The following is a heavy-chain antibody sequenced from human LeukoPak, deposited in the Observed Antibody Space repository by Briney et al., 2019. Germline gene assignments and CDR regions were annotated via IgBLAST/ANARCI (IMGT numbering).Heavy chain of an antibody. D-gene: IGHD3-22*01. CDR2: MNPNSGNT. J-gene: IGHJ4*02. CDR3: ARGRGYDSSGQYYFDY. V-gene: IGHV1-8*01. Sequence: ASVKVSCKASGYTFTSYDINWVRQATGQRLEWMGWMNPNSGNTGYAQKFQGRVTMTRNTSISTAYMELSSLRSEDTAVYYCARGRGYDSSGQYYFDYWGQGTLVTVSS. CDR1: GYTFTSYD.